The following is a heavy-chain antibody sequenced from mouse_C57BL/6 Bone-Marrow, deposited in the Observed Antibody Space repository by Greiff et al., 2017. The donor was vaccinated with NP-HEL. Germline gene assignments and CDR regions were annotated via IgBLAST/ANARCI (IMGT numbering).Heavy chain of an antibody. CDR3: TRGLITTVVATDYAMDY. V-gene: IGHV1-5*01. CDR1: GYTFTSYW. D-gene: IGHD1-1*01. J-gene: IGHJ4*01. CDR2: IYPGNSDT. Sequence: EVQLQQSGTVLARPGASVKMSCKTSGYTFTSYWMHWVKQRPGQGLEWIGAIYPGNSDTSYNQKFKGKAKLTAVTSASTAYMELSSLTNEDSAVYYCTRGLITTVVATDYAMDYWGQGTSVTVSS.